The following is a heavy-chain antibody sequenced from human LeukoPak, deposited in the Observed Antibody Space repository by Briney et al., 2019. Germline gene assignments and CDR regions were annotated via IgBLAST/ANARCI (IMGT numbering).Heavy chain of an antibody. CDR2: IYYSGST. CDR1: GGSISSHY. J-gene: IGHJ3*02. D-gene: IGHD6-6*01. V-gene: IGHV4-59*11. Sequence: SETLSLTCTVSGGSISSHYWSWIRQPPGKGLEWIGFIYYSGSTNYSPSLNSRVTISVDTSKNQFSLKLSSVTAADTAVYYCARDDRGSSSRSDAFDMWGQGTMVTVSS. CDR3: ARDDRGSSSRSDAFDM.